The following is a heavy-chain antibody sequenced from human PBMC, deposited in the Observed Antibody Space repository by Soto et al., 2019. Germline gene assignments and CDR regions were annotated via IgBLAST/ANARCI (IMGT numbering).Heavy chain of an antibody. Sequence: KPSETLSLTCTVSGGSVSNSSHYWTWIRQPPGKGLEWIGYVYYTGSTNYNPSLHSRVTISVDTSKNQFSLTLSSVTAADTAVYYCARGDGFWSGYSYVNYWGQGTPVTVSS. V-gene: IGHV4-61*01. CDR3: ARGDGFWSGYSYVNY. CDR1: GGSVSNSSHY. D-gene: IGHD3-3*01. J-gene: IGHJ4*02. CDR2: VYYTGST.